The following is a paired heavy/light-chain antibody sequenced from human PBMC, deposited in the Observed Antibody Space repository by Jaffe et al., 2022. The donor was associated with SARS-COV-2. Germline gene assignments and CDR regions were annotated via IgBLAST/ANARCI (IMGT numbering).Light chain of an antibody. J-gene: IGKJ4*01. CDR3: QQLNSYPT. V-gene: IGKV1-9*01. CDR2: AAS. Sequence: DIQLTQSPSFLSASVGDRVTITCRASQGISSYLAWYQQKPGKAPKLLIYAASTLQSGVPSRFSGSGSGTEFTLTISSLQPEDFATYYCQQLNSYPTFGGGTKVEIK. CDR1: QGISSY.
Heavy chain of an antibody. CDR1: GFTFSSYA. J-gene: IGHJ5*02. CDR2: ISGSGGST. D-gene: IGHD2-21*01. CDR3: AKDPRWGGETSGWFDP. V-gene: IGHV3-23*01. Sequence: EVQLLESGGGLVQPGGSLRLSCAASGFTFSSYAMSWVRQAPGKGLEWVSAISGSGGSTYYADSVKGRFTISRDNSKNTLYLQMNSLRAEDTAVYYCAKDPRWGGETSGWFDPWGQGTLVTVSS.